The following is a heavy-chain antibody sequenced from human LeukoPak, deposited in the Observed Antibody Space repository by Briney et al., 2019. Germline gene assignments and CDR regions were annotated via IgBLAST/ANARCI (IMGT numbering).Heavy chain of an antibody. D-gene: IGHD4-17*01. CDR2: MTSSGSTI. CDR1: GFTFSSYD. J-gene: IGHJ4*02. CDR3: ARVKVGLTTVTVFEY. V-gene: IGHV3-48*03. Sequence: GGSLRLSCAASGFTFSSYDMNWVRQAPGKGLEWVAYMTSSGSTIYYADSVKGRFTISRDNAKNSLYLQMNSLRDEDTAVYYCARVKVGLTTVTVFEYWGQGTLVTVSS.